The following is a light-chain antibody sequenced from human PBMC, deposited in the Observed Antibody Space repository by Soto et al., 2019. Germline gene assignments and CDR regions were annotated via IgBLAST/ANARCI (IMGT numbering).Light chain of an antibody. Sequence: QSVLTQPPSASGTPGQTVTISCSGSSSNVGSNFVYWYQQVPGTAPKLLIYYNNKRPSGVPDRVSGSKSGTSASLAISGLRSEDEADYYCGTWDSSLSAVVFGGGTKLTVL. CDR2: YNN. CDR3: GTWDSSLSAVV. V-gene: IGLV1-47*02. J-gene: IGLJ2*01. CDR1: SSNVGSNF.